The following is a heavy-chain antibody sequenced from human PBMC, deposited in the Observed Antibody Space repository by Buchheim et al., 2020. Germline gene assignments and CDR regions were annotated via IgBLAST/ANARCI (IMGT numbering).Heavy chain of an antibody. J-gene: IGHJ3*02. Sequence: EVQLLESGGGLVQPGGSLRLSCAASGFTVSSNYMSWVRQAPGKGLEWVSVIYSGGSTYYADSVKGRFTISRDNSKNTLYLQMNSLRAEDTAVYYCARTTVVTPHHAFDIWGQGT. CDR1: GFTVSSNY. CDR2: IYSGGST. V-gene: IGHV3-66*02. D-gene: IGHD4-23*01. CDR3: ARTTVVTPHHAFDI.